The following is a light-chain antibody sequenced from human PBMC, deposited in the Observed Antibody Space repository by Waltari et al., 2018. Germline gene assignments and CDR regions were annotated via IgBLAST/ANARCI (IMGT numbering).Light chain of an antibody. CDR1: SGDIGAYNY. J-gene: IGLJ3*02. CDR3: MSYTTTITWV. CDR2: EVI. Sequence: QSALTQPASVSASPGQSITISCTGTSGDIGAYNYVSWYQQHPVNAPKLMIYEVIHRPSGVSNRFSGSKSGNTASLTISGLQAEDEAYYYCMSYTTTITWVFGGGTKLTVL. V-gene: IGLV2-14*03.